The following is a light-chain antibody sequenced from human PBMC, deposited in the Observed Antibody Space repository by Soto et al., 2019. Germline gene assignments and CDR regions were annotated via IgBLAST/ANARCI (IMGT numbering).Light chain of an antibody. CDR1: QSVSSSS. Sequence: DIVLTQSPGTLSLSPGQRATLSCRASQSVSSSSVAWYRQRPGQAPRLLIYAVSSRAIDTPDRFSGSGSGTDFTLTISRLEPEDFAVYYCQQYGYSPITFGQGTRLEIK. J-gene: IGKJ5*01. V-gene: IGKV3-20*01. CDR3: QQYGYSPIT. CDR2: AVS.